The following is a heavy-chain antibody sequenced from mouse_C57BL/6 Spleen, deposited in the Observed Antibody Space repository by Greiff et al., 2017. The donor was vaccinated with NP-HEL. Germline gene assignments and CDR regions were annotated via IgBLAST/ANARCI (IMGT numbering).Heavy chain of an antibody. D-gene: IGHD2-4*01. CDR2: IDPNSGGT. CDR1: GYTFTSYW. J-gene: IGHJ4*01. CDR3: ARHYYDLMDY. Sequence: QVQLQQPGAELVKPGASVKLSCKASGYTFTSYWMHWVKQRPGRSLEWIGRIDPNSGGTKYNEKFKSKATLTVDKPSSTAYMQLSSLTSEDSAVYYCARHYYDLMDYWGQGTSVTVSS. V-gene: IGHV1-72*01.